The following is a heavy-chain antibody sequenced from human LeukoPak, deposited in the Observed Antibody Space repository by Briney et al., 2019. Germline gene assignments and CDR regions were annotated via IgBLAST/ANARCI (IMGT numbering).Heavy chain of an antibody. V-gene: IGHV3-33*01. Sequence: PGGSLRLSCAASGFTFSHYGMHWVRQAPGKGLEWVALIWDDGNKKSHADTVKGRFTISRDNSKNTLYLQMNSLKTEDTALYFCTTGVVVANTHDGYWGQGILVTVSS. CDR2: IWDDGNKK. CDR1: GFTFSHYG. J-gene: IGHJ4*02. CDR3: TTGVVVANTHDGY. D-gene: IGHD2-15*01.